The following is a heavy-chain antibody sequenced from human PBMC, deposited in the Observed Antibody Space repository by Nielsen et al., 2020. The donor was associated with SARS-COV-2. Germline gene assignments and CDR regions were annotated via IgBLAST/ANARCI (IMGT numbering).Heavy chain of an antibody. Sequence: ASVKVSCKASGYTFTSYDISWVRQAPGQGLEWMGWISAYNGNTNYAQKLQGRVTMTTDTSTSTAYMELRSLRSDDTAVYYCARSDAFEGNFDCWGQGTLVTVSS. V-gene: IGHV1-18*01. CDR1: GYTFTSYD. J-gene: IGHJ4*02. CDR2: ISAYNGNT. CDR3: ARSDAFEGNFDC. D-gene: IGHD3-3*02.